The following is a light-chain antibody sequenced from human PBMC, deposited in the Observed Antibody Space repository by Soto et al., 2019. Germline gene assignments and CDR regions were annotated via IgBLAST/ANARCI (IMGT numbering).Light chain of an antibody. Sequence: IQMTQSPSSLYASVGDTVTSTCRASQTSSLYLNWYQQKPGRTPNLLIYATSSLQSGVPSRFDVSGSGTEFTLTISSLQTYDFATYYCHQSLITPHTLGEVTKLERK. CDR3: HQSLITPHT. V-gene: IGKV1-39*01. CDR2: ATS. CDR1: QTSSLY. J-gene: IGKJ2*01.